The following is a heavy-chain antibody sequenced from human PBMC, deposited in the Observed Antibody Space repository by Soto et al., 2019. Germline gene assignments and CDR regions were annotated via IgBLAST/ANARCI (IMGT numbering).Heavy chain of an antibody. J-gene: IGHJ4*02. V-gene: IGHV3-23*01. Sequence: EVHLLESGGGLVQPGGSLRLPCETSAFTFYNQAMSSVRQAPGKGLEWVSTISGNGGSTYYADSVRGRFTISRDNSKNTLYLQMNSLRDEDTAVYYCGPQILWFGELPDFDHWGQGTLVTVSS. D-gene: IGHD3-10*01. CDR2: ISGNGGST. CDR1: AFTFYNQA. CDR3: GPQILWFGELPDFDH.